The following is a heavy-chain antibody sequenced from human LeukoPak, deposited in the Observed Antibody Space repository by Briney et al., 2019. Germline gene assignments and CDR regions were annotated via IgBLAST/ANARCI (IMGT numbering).Heavy chain of an antibody. J-gene: IGHJ4*02. CDR3: ARDLPAAIRVPDY. Sequence: QPGGSLRLSCAASGFTFSSYAMSWVRQAPGKGLEWVSAISGSGGSTYYADSVKGRFTISRDNAKNSLYLQMNSLRAEDTAVYYCARDLPAAIRVPDYWGQGTLVTVSS. V-gene: IGHV3-23*01. CDR1: GFTFSSYA. CDR2: ISGSGGST. D-gene: IGHD2-2*02.